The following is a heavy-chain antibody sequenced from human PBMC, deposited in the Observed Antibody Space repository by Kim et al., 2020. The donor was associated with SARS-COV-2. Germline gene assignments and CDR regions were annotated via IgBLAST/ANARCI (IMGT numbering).Heavy chain of an antibody. CDR3: ARSYDSLTGYYYYGMDV. D-gene: IGHD3-9*01. J-gene: IGHJ6*02. CDR2: IYYSGST. Sequence: SETLSLTCTVSGGSINSYYWSWTRQPPGKGLEWIGYIYYSGSTNYNPSLKSRITITVDTSKNQFSRKLSSVTAADTAVYYCARSYDSLTGYYYYGMDVWGQGTTVTVSS. CDR1: GGSINSYY. V-gene: IGHV4-59*01.